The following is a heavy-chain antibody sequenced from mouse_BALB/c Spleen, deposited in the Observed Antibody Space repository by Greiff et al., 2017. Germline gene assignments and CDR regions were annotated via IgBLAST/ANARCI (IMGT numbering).Heavy chain of an antibody. J-gene: IGHJ3*01. CDR3: AREMDYPIAY. CDR2: IYPGSGNT. D-gene: IGHD1-1*02. V-gene: IGHV1-63*01. Sequence: QVQLQQSGAELVRPGTSVKISCKASGYAFTNYWLGWVKQRPGHGLEWIGDIYPGSGNTYYNEKFKGKATLTADKSSSTAYMQLSSLTSEDSAVYYCAREMDYPIAYWGQGTLVTVSA. CDR1: GYAFTNYW.